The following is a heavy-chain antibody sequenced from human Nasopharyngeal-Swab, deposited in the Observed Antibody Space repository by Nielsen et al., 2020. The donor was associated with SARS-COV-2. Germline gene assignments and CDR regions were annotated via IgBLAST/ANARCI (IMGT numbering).Heavy chain of an antibody. CDR2: ISGSGGST. Sequence: WIRQPPGKGLEWVSAISGSGGSTYYADSVEGRFTISRDNSKNTLYLQMNSLRAEDTAVYYCAKSAPHTDTTQYYYGSGSYYHYYYYGMDVWGQGTTVTVSS. J-gene: IGHJ6*02. CDR3: AKSAPHTDTTQYYYGSGSYYHYYYYGMDV. D-gene: IGHD3-10*01. V-gene: IGHV3-23*01.